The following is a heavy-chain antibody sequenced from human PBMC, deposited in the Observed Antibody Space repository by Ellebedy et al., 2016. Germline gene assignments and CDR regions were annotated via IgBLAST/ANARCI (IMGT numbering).Heavy chain of an antibody. V-gene: IGHV1-18*01. CDR1: GYSLSTYG. CDR3: ARKPADYSSGWYDF. CDR2: ISSYNGNT. D-gene: IGHD6-25*01. J-gene: IGHJ5*01. Sequence: ASVKVSCKAYGYSLSTYGINWVRQAPGQGLEWMGWISSYNGNTKYAQKLQDRVTMTTDTSTSTAYMELRSLTSDDTAVYHCARKPADYSSGWYDFWGQGTLVTVSS.